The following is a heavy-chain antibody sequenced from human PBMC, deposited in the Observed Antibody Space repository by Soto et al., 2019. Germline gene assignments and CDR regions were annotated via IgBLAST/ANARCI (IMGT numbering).Heavy chain of an antibody. J-gene: IGHJ6*03. CDR2: INHSGST. CDR1: GGSFSGYY. D-gene: IGHD5-18*01. V-gene: IGHV4-34*01. CDR3: ARGSGDTAMVISYYYYYMDV. Sequence: SETLSLTCAVYGGSFSGYYWSWIRQPPGKGLEWIGEINHSGSTNYNPSLKSRVTISVNTSKNQFSLKLSSVTGADTAVYYCARGSGDTAMVISYYYYYMDVWGKGTTVTVSS.